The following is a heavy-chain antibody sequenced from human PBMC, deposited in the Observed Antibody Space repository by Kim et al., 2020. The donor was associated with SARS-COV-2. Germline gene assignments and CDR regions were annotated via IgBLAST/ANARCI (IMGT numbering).Heavy chain of an antibody. Sequence: SETLSLTCAVSGGSISSGGYSWSWIRQPPGKGLEWIGYIYHSGSTYYNPSLKSRVTISVDRSKNQFSLKLSSVTAADTAVYYCARGRAYYDFWSGLDYWGQGTLVTVSS. CDR3: ARGRAYYDFWSGLDY. J-gene: IGHJ4*02. CDR1: GGSISSGGYS. CDR2: IYHSGST. V-gene: IGHV4-30-2*01. D-gene: IGHD3-3*01.